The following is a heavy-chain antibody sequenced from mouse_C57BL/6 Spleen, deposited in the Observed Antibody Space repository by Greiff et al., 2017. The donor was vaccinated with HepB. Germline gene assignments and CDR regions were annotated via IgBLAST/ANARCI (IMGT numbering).Heavy chain of an antibody. J-gene: IGHJ4*01. CDR2: IDPSDSYT. Sequence: QVQLQQPGAELVRPGTSVKLSCKASGYTFTSYWMHWVKQRPGQGLEWIGVIDPSDSYTNYNQKFKGKATLTVDTSSSTAYMQLSSLTSEDSAVYYCASIYDGSIDYWGQGTSVTVSS. CDR1: GYTFTSYW. D-gene: IGHD2-3*01. V-gene: IGHV1-59*01. CDR3: ASIYDGSIDY.